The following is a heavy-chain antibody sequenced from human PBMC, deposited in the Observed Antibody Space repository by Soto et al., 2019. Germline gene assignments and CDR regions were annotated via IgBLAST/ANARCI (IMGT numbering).Heavy chain of an antibody. CDR3: GKEFYYYGSGSYYIPFDY. V-gene: IGHV3-30*18. D-gene: IGHD3-10*01. CDR1: GFTFSSYG. J-gene: IGHJ4*02. CDR2: ISYDGNNK. Sequence: QVQLVESGGGVVQPGRSLRLSCAASGFTFSSYGMHWVRQAPGKGLEWVAIISYDGNNKYYADSVKGRFTISRDNSKNTLYLEMNSLRAEDTAMYYCGKEFYYYGSGSYYIPFDYWGQGTLVTVSS.